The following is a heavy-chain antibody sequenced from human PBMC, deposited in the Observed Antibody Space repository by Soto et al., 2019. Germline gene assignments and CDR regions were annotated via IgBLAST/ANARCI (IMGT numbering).Heavy chain of an antibody. CDR3: AGHFRRVATFDY. V-gene: IGHV4-39*01. CDR1: GGSISSSSYY. J-gene: IGHJ4*02. Sequence: SETLSLTCTVSGGSISSSSYYWGWIRQPPGKGLEWIGSIYYSGSTYYNPSLKSRVTISVDTSKNQFSLKLSSVTAADTAVYYCAGHFRRVATFDYWGQGTLVTVSS. CDR2: IYYSGST.